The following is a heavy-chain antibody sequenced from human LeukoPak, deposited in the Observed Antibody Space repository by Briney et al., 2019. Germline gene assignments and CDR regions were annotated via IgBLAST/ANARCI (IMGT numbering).Heavy chain of an antibody. V-gene: IGHV4-59*01. J-gene: IGHJ4*02. CDR2: IHDSGTT. CDR1: GGSISPYY. Sequence: SETLSLTCTVSGGSISPYYWSWIRQPPGKGLGWIGYIHDSGTTNYNPSLKSRVTMSLDTSKNQFSLKLSSVTAADTAVYYCARVGDWNDLVYWGQGTLVTVSS. CDR3: ARVGDWNDLVY. D-gene: IGHD1-1*01.